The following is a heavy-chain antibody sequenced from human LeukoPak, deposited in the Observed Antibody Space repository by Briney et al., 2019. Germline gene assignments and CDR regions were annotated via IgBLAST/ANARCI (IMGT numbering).Heavy chain of an antibody. V-gene: IGHV1-69*04. J-gene: IGHJ4*02. CDR1: GGTFSSYA. CDR2: IIPIIGIA. D-gene: IGHD3-10*01. CDR3: AKSGGSE. Sequence: SVKLCCTASGGTFSSYAISWVRQAPGQGLEWMGRIIPIIGIANYAQKFQGRVTIIADKSTSTAYMELSSLRSEDTAVYYWAKSGGSEWGQGTLVTVSS.